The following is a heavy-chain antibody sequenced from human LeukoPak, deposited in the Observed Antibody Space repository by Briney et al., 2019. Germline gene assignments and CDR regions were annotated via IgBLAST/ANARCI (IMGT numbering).Heavy chain of an antibody. CDR2: IYPGDSDT. Sequence: GESLKISCKGSGYSFTSYWIGWVRQMPGKGLEWMGIIYPGDSDTRYSPSFQGQVTISADKSISTAYLQWSSLKASDTAVYYCARGPYQLLGGRNYYHMDVWGKGTTVTVSS. CDR3: ARGPYQLLGGRNYYHMDV. D-gene: IGHD2-2*01. J-gene: IGHJ6*03. CDR1: GYSFTSYW. V-gene: IGHV5-51*01.